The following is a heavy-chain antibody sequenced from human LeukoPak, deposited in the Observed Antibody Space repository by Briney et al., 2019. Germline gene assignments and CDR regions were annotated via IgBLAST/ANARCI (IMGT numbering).Heavy chain of an antibody. CDR2: IYNSGST. D-gene: IGHD6-13*01. CDR1: GGSISSSYYY. J-gene: IGHJ5*02. V-gene: IGHV4-39*07. Sequence: SETLSLTCTVSGGSISSSYYYWGWIRQPPGKGLEWIGSIYNSGSTHYNPSLKSRVTISLDTSKNQFSLKLTSVTAADTAVYYCGRVFYSSNWNLFDPWGQGTLVTVSS. CDR3: GRVFYSSNWNLFDP.